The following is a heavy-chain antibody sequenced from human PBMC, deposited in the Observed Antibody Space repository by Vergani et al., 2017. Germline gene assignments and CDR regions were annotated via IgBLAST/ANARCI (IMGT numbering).Heavy chain of an antibody. J-gene: IGHJ6*02. V-gene: IGHV3-30*18. CDR3: ANGGLAARPGNYYYYYGMDV. CDR2: ISYDGSNK. CDR1: GFTFSSYG. D-gene: IGHD6-6*01. Sequence: VQLVESGGGVVQPGRSLRLSCAASGFTFSSYGMHWVRQAPGKGLEWVAVISYDGSNKYYADSVKGRFTISRDNSKNTLYLQMNSLRAEDTAVYYCANGGLAARPGNYYYYYGMDVWGQGP.